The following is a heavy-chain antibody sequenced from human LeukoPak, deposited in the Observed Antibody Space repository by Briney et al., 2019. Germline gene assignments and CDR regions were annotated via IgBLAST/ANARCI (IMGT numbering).Heavy chain of an antibody. V-gene: IGHV4-61*02. Sequence: SQTLSLTCTVSGGSISSGSYYWSWIRQPAGKGLEWIGRIYTSGSTNYNPSLKSRVTISVDTSKNQFSLKLSSVTAADTAVYYYARVSNGWFDPWGQGTLVTVSS. CDR1: GGSISSGSYY. CDR3: ARVSNGWFDP. D-gene: IGHD4-11*01. CDR2: IYTSGST. J-gene: IGHJ5*02.